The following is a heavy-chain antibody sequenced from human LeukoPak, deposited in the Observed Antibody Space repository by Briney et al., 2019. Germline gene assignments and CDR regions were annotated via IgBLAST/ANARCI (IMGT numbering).Heavy chain of an antibody. CDR3: VRGPLITAAGTY. J-gene: IGHJ4*02. CDR2: INQYRGEI. CDR1: GFTFSDYW. V-gene: IGHV3-7*03. Sequence: PGGSLRLSCAASGFTFSDYWMTWVRQTPGKGLECVANINQYRGEISYVDSVKGRFTISRDNAKDSLSLQMSSLRVEDTAVYYCVRGPLITAAGTYWGQGTLVTVSS. D-gene: IGHD6-13*01.